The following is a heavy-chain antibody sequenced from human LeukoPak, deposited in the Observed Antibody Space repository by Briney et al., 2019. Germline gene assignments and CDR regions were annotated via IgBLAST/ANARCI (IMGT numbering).Heavy chain of an antibody. CDR1: GITVSNKY. Sequence: GGSLRLSCAASGITVSNKYMSWVRQAPGKGLEGVSVIYSGGSTYYADSVRGRFTISRDTSKNTLWLQMNNLRAEDTAVYYCASTLYGDYPADYWGQGTLVTVSP. CDR3: ASTLYGDYPADY. J-gene: IGHJ4*02. V-gene: IGHV3-66*01. D-gene: IGHD4-17*01. CDR2: IYSGGST.